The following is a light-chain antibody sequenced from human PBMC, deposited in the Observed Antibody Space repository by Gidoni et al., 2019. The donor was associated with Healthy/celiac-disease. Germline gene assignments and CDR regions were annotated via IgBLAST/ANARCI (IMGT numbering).Light chain of an antibody. CDR3: DSRDSSGNHYV. CDR2: GKN. J-gene: IGLJ1*01. Sequence: SSELTQDPAVSVALGQTVRITCQGDCLRSYYASWYQQKPGQAPVLFIYGKNNRPSGIPDRFSGSSSGNTASLTITGAQAEDEADYYCDSRDSSGNHYVFGTGTKVTVL. CDR1: CLRSYY. V-gene: IGLV3-19*01.